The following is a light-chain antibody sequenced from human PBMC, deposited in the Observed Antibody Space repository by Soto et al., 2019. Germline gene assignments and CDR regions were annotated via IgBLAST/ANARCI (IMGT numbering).Light chain of an antibody. Sequence: DIQMTQSPSTLSGSVGDRVTITCRASQTISSWLAWYQQKPGKAPKLLIYKASTLNSGVPSRFSGSGSETEFTLTISSLQPDDFATYYCQHYNSYSEAFGQGAKVDIK. CDR3: QHYNSYSEA. CDR2: KAS. J-gene: IGKJ1*01. CDR1: QTISSW. V-gene: IGKV1-5*03.